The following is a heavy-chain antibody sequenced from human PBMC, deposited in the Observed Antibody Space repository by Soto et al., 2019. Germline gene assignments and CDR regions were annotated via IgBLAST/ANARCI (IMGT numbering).Heavy chain of an antibody. Sequence: EVQLVESGGGLVEPGGSLRLSCAASGFTFNGAWMNWVRQAPGKGLEWVGRVKSKVDGGSLDYAAPVRGRFTISRDDSRNTVDLQMNSLSAEYSAMYYCSADLPDWGAYAFDYWGQGTLVTVSS. V-gene: IGHV3-15*07. CDR3: SADLPDWGAYAFDY. J-gene: IGHJ4*02. CDR2: VKSKVDGGSL. CDR1: GFTFNGAW. D-gene: IGHD3-16*01.